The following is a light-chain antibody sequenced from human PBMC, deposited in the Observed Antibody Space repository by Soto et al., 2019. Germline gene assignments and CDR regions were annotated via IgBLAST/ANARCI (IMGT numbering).Light chain of an antibody. CDR2: EVT. Sequence: QSVLTQPPSVSGSPGQSVTISCTGTSSDVGVYNYVSWYQHQPDKAPKLMIYEVTKRPSGVPDRFSGSKSGNTASLTVSGLQAEDEADYYCSSYAGSNNFGVFGGGTKLTVL. J-gene: IGLJ2*01. CDR3: SSYAGSNNFGV. CDR1: SSDVGVYNY. V-gene: IGLV2-8*01.